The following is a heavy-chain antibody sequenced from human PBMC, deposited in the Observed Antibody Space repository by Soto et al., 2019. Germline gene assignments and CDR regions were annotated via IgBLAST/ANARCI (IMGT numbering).Heavy chain of an antibody. J-gene: IGHJ4*02. D-gene: IGHD6-6*01. CDR3: ARDNSSSSPFDY. Sequence: SVKVSCKASGGTFSSYAISWVRQAPGQGLEWMGGIIPIFGTANYAQKFQGRVTITADESTSTAYMELSSLRSEDTAVYYCARDNSSSSPFDYWGQGTLVTVPQ. V-gene: IGHV1-69*13. CDR2: IIPIFGTA. CDR1: GGTFSSYA.